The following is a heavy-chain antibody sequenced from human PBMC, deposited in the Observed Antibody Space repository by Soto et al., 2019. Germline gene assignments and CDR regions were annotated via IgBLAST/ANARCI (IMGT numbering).Heavy chain of an antibody. CDR2: IHSDGSST. D-gene: IGHD1-26*01. J-gene: IGHJ3*02. V-gene: IGHV3-74*01. Sequence: EVQLVESGGGLVQPGESLRLCYAASGFTFSYYCMHWVRQAPGKGLVWVSRIHSDGSSTTYADSVKGRFTISRDNARNTVYLQMNSLRVEDTAVYYCARGDRGAFDIWGQGTVVTVSS. CDR1: GFTFSYYC. CDR3: ARGDRGAFDI.